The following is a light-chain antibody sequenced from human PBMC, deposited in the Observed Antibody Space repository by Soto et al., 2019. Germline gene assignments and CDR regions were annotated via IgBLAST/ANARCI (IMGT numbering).Light chain of an antibody. CDR2: GAS. J-gene: IGKJ1*01. V-gene: IGKV3-20*01. Sequence: EIVLTQSPGTLSLSPGARATLSCRASQRVSSSYLAWYQQKPGQAPRLLIYGASSRATGIPARFSGSGSGTHLSLTISALEPEALAVYSSRQYGSSPRFGKGTKV. CDR3: RQYGSSPR. CDR1: QRVSSSY.